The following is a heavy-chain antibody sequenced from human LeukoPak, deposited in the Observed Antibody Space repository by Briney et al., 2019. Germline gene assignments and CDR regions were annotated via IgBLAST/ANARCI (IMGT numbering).Heavy chain of an antibody. CDR3: AARPGEVAVPFDY. CDR2: ISGSGGIT. CDR1: GFTFSTFA. Sequence: GGSLRLSCAASGFTFSTFAMTWVRQAPGKGLEWVSLISGSGGITYYEDSVNGRFTISRDNSKNTLYLQMHSLRAEDTAVYYCAARPGEVAVPFDYWGQGTLVTVSS. D-gene: IGHD2-15*01. J-gene: IGHJ4*02. V-gene: IGHV3-23*01.